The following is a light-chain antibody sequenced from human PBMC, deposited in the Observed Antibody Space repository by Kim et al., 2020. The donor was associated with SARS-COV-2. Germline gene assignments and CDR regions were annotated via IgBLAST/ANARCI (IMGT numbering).Light chain of an antibody. CDR2: EDN. Sequence: NFMLTQPHSVSESPGKTVTISCTGSSGSIASNYVQWYQQRPGSAPTTVIYEDNQRPSGVPDRFSGSIDSSSNSASLTISGLKTEDEADYYCQSYDSSNPFVFGEGTKLTVL. CDR1: SGSIASNY. CDR3: QSYDSSNPFV. V-gene: IGLV6-57*02. J-gene: IGLJ3*02.